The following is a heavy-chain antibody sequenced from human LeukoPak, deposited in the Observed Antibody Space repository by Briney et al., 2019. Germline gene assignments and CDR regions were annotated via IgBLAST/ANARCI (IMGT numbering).Heavy chain of an antibody. Sequence: PSQTLSLTCTVSGGSISSGDYYWSWIRQPPGKGLEWIAYMYYSGSTYYNPSLKSRVTMSADTSKNQLSLKLSSVTAADTAVYYCARPYYYDSRIDPSGQGILVTVFS. D-gene: IGHD3-22*01. CDR1: GGSISSGDYY. CDR2: MYYSGST. J-gene: IGHJ5*02. CDR3: ARPYYYDSRIDP. V-gene: IGHV4-30-4*01.